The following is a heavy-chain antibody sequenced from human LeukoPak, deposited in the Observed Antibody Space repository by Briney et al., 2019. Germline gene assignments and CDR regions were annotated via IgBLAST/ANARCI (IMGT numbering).Heavy chain of an antibody. CDR3: ATSSGYFNWFDP. J-gene: IGHJ5*02. V-gene: IGHV4-59*08. CDR2: IYYSGST. Sequence: SETLSLTCTVSGGSISSYYWSWIRQPPGKGLEWIGYIYYSGSTNYNPSLKSRVTISVDTSKNQFSLKLSSVTAADTAVYYCATSSGYFNWFDPWGQGTLVTVSS. CDR1: GGSISSYY. D-gene: IGHD3-22*01.